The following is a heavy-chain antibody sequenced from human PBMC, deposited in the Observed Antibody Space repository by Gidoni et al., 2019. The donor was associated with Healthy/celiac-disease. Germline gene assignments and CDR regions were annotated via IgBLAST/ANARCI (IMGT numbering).Heavy chain of an antibody. J-gene: IGHJ6*02. CDR2: IKSKTDGGTT. D-gene: IGHD2-8*01. Sequence: EVQLGESGGGLVKPGGSLRLACAASGFTVSNAWMSWVRQAPAKGLEWVGRIKSKTDGGTTDYAAPVKGRFTISRDDSTNTLYLQLNSLKTEDTAVYYCTTDQAIYCTNGVCYTPGYYYYGMDVWGQGTTVTVSS. V-gene: IGHV3-15*01. CDR1: GFTVSNAW. CDR3: TTDQAIYCTNGVCYTPGYYYYGMDV.